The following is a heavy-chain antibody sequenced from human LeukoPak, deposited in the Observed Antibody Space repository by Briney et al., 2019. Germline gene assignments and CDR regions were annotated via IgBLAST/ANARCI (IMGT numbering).Heavy chain of an antibody. D-gene: IGHD6-19*01. CDR3: AREKGIAVTAPIDY. CDR2: ISPFNANT. J-gene: IGHJ4*02. CDR1: GGTFSSYA. Sequence: ASVKVSCKASGGTFSSYAISRVRQAPGQGLEWMGWISPFNANTNYAQKFQGRLTMTTDTSTSTAYMELRSLRSDDTAVYYCAREKGIAVTAPIDYWGQGTLVTVPS. V-gene: IGHV1-18*01.